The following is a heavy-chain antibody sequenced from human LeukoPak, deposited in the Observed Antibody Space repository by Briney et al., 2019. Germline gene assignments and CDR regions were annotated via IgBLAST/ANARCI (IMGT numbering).Heavy chain of an antibody. CDR3: ARGGDVGYFFDY. V-gene: IGHV4-34*01. J-gene: IGHJ4*02. CDR2: INHSGST. CDR1: GGSFSGYY. D-gene: IGHD3-10*01. Sequence: SETLSLTCAVYGGSFSGYYWSWIRQPPGKGLEWIWEINHSGSTNYNPSLKSRVTISVDTSKNQFSLKLSSVTAADTAVYYCARGGDVGYFFDYWGQGTLVTVSS.